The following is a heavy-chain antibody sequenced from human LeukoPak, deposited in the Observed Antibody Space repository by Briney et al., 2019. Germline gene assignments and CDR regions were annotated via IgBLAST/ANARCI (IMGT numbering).Heavy chain of an antibody. CDR2: IYYSGST. V-gene: IGHV4-59*08. CDR1: GGSISSYY. Sequence: SETLSLTCTVSGGSISSYYWSWIRQPPGKGLEWIGYIYYSGSTNYNPSLKSRVTISVDTSKNQFSLKLSSVTAADTAVYYCARSSPPSNWFDPWGQGTLVTVSS. J-gene: IGHJ5*02. CDR3: ARSSPPSNWFDP.